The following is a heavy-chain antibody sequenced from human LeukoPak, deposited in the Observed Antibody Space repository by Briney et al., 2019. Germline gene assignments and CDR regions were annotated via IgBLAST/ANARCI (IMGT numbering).Heavy chain of an antibody. J-gene: IGHJ4*02. CDR1: GGSISSGSYY. CDR3: ARGGD. Sequence: SETLSLTCTVSGGSISSGSYYWSWIRQPAGKGLEWIGRIYTSGSTNYNPSLKSRVTISVDTSKNQFSLKLSSVTAADMAVYYCARGGDWGQGTLVTVSS. CDR2: IYTSGST. V-gene: IGHV4-61*02.